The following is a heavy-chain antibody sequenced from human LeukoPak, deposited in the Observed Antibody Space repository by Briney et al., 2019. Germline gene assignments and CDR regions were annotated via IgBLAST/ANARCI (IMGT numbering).Heavy chain of an antibody. Sequence: ASVKVSCKASGGTFSSYAISWVRQAPGQGLEWMGRIIPILGIANYSQKFQGRVTITADKSTSTAYMELSSLRSEDTAVYYCARGPETYYYDSSGYSHDYWGQGTLVTVSS. CDR1: GGTFSSYA. CDR2: IIPILGIA. J-gene: IGHJ4*02. CDR3: ARGPETYYYDSSGYSHDY. V-gene: IGHV1-69*04. D-gene: IGHD3-22*01.